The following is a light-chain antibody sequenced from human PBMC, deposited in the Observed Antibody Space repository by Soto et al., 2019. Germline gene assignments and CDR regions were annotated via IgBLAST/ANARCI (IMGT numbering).Light chain of an antibody. Sequence: EIVLTQSPFALSFSPGERSTRSFMASQSVSSSQLAWYQQKPGQAPRLLMYGASSRATGIPDRLSGSGSGTDFTLTISRLEPEDFAVYYCQQYGSSPLTFGGGTKVDIK. CDR3: QQYGSSPLT. CDR1: QSVSSSQ. V-gene: IGKV3-20*01. CDR2: GAS. J-gene: IGKJ4*01.